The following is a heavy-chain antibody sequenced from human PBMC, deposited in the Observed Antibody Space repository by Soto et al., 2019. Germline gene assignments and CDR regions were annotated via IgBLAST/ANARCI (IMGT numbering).Heavy chain of an antibody. J-gene: IGHJ4*02. Sequence: GGSLRLSCAASGFTFSDYYMSWIRQAPGKGLEWVSYISSSSSTIYYADSVKGRFNISRDNAKNSLFLQMNSLRAEDTAVYYCARKEDDRTLDYWGQGTLVTVSS. V-gene: IGHV3-11*01. D-gene: IGHD2-15*01. CDR2: ISSSSSTI. CDR3: ARKEDDRTLDY. CDR1: GFTFSDYY.